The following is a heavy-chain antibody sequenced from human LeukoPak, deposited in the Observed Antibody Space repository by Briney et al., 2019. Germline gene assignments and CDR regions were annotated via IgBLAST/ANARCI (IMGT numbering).Heavy chain of an antibody. CDR3: AKGTGGSGYYYYYMDV. J-gene: IGHJ6*03. CDR1: GFTFSSYT. D-gene: IGHD2-15*01. Sequence: GGSLRLSCTASGFTFSSYTMSWVRQAPGKGLEWVSYISGSSGSTYYADSVKGRFTISRDNSKNTLYLQMNSLRAEDTAVYDCAKGTGGSGYYYYYMDVWGKGTTVTVSS. CDR2: ISGSSGST. V-gene: IGHV3-23*01.